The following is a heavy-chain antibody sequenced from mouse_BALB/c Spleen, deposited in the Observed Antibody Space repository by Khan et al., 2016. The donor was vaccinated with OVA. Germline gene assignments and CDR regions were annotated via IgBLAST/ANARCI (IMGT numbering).Heavy chain of an antibody. V-gene: IGHV1S29*02. CDR3: ARSDTYSQAWFAY. CDR2: SNPYNGGS. J-gene: IGHJ3*01. D-gene: IGHD2-12*01. CDR1: GYTFTDYN. Sequence: EVQLQESGPELVRPGASVKISCKASGYTFTDYNIHWVKQSHGMSLEWIGYSNPYNGGSGYNQKFKSKATLTVDKTSTTAFMELRSPTSEDSAVYYCARSDTYSQAWFAYWGQGTLVTVSA.